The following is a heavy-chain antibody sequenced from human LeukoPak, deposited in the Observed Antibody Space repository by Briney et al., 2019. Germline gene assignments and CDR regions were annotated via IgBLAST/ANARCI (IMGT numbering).Heavy chain of an antibody. CDR3: ARGSMGDRVDWNGMDV. D-gene: IGHD1-1*01. V-gene: IGHV4-34*01. CDR2: INHSGST. J-gene: IGHJ6*02. CDR1: GGSFSGYY. Sequence: SETLFLTCAVYGGSFSGYYWSWIRQPPGKGLEWIGEINHSGSTNYNPSLKSRVTISVDTSKNQFSLKLSSVTAADTAVYYCARGSMGDRVDWNGMDVWGQGTTVTVSS.